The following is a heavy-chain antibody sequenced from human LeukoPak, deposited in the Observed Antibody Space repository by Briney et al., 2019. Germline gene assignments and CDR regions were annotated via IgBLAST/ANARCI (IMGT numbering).Heavy chain of an antibody. J-gene: IGHJ6*03. Sequence: SETLSLTCTVSDYSISSGYYWGWIRQPPGKGLEWIGSIYHSGSTYYNPSLKSRVTISVDTSKNQFSLKLSSVTAADTAVYYCARNTVTTYDYYYYMDVWGKGTTVTVSS. V-gene: IGHV4-38-2*02. D-gene: IGHD4-17*01. CDR1: DYSISSGYY. CDR3: ARNTVTTYDYYYYMDV. CDR2: IYHSGST.